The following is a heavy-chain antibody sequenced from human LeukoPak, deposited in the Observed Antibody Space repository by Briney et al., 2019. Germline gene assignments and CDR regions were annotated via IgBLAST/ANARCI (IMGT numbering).Heavy chain of an antibody. CDR1: GFTFSNYN. Sequence: GGSLRLSCAASGFTFSNYNINWVRQAPGKGLEWVSSISSRGSYIYYADSVKGRFAISADNATNSLYLQMNSLRAEDTAVYYCARGYSSSWYDLYYFDYWGQGTLVTVSS. J-gene: IGHJ4*02. D-gene: IGHD6-13*01. CDR3: ARGYSSSWYDLYYFDY. CDR2: ISSRGSYI. V-gene: IGHV3-21*01.